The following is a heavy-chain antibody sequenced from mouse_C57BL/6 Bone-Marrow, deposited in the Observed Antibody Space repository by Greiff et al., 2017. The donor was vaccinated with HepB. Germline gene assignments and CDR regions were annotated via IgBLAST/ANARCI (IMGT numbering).Heavy chain of an antibody. CDR3: AQTAQATFAY. V-gene: IGHV1-50*01. J-gene: IGHJ3*01. D-gene: IGHD3-2*02. CDR2: IDPSDSYT. Sequence: QVQLQQPGAELVKPGASVKLSCKASGYTFTSYWMQWVKQRPGQGLEWIGEIDPSDSYTNYNQKFKGKATLTVDTSSSTAYMQLSSLTSEDSAVYYCAQTAQATFAYWGQGTLVTVSA. CDR1: GYTFTSYW.